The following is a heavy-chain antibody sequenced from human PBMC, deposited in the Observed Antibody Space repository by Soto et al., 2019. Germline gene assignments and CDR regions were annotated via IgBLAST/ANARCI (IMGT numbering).Heavy chain of an antibody. CDR2: IIPIFGTA. D-gene: IGHD1-26*01. V-gene: IGHV1-69*13. J-gene: IGHJ6*02. CDR3: AREPGRSYYYYYGMDV. Sequence: GASVKVSCKASGGTFSSYAISWVRQAPGQGLEWMGGIIPIFGTANYAQKFQGRVTITADESTSTAYMELSSLRSEDTAVYYCAREPGRSYYYYYGMDVWGQGTTVTVSS. CDR1: GGTFSSYA.